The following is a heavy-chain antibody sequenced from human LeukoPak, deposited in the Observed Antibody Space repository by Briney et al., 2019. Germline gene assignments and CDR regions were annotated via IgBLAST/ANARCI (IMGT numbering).Heavy chain of an antibody. V-gene: IGHV4-4*07. CDR1: GGSISSYY. CDR3: ARDLGGYNYGYSLDY. J-gene: IGHJ4*02. CDR2: IYTSGST. D-gene: IGHD5-18*01. Sequence: SETLSLTCAVSGGSISSYYWSWIRQPAGKGLEWIGRIYTSGSTSYNSSLRSRVTMSVDTSKNQFSLKLSSVTAADTAVYYCARDLGGYNYGYSLDYWGQGTLVSVSS.